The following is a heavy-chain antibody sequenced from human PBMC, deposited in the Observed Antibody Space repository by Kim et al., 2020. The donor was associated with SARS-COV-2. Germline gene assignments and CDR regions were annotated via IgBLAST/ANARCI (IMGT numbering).Heavy chain of an antibody. V-gene: IGHV6-1*01. Sequence: WFEEYEVSVQGRITISPDTSKNHFSLHLTSVTPEDTAIYYCARQTYRTVDYWCQGTLVTVSS. J-gene: IGHJ4*02. CDR3: ARQTYRTVDY. D-gene: IGHD3-16*02. CDR2: WFE.